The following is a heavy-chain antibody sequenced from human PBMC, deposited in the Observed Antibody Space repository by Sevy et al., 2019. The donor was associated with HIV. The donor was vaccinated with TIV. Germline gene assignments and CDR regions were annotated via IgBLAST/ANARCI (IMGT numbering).Heavy chain of an antibody. J-gene: IGHJ6*02. CDR2: VFYFGNT. CDR3: ARDHYYDILTGLYAMDV. D-gene: IGHD3-9*01. Sequence: SETLSLTCSVSGASVSSANDYWSWIRQPPGKGLEWIGYVFYFGNTNYNPSLKSRATISLDTSKKQFSLKLTSVTAAETAIYYCARDHYYDILTGLYAMDVWGQGTTVTVSS. CDR1: GASVSSANDY. V-gene: IGHV4-61*01.